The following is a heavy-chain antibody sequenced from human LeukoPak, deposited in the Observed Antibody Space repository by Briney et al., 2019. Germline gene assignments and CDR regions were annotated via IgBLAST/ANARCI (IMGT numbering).Heavy chain of an antibody. D-gene: IGHD1-26*01. Sequence: GGSLRLSCAASGFAFSSYAMSWVRQAPGKGLEWVSAISGSGGSTYYADSVKGRFTISRDNSKNTLYLQMNSLRAEDTAVYYCATAPWVYYYYGMDVWGQGTTVTVSS. CDR3: ATAPWVYYYYGMDV. CDR2: ISGSGGST. V-gene: IGHV3-23*01. CDR1: GFAFSSYA. J-gene: IGHJ6*02.